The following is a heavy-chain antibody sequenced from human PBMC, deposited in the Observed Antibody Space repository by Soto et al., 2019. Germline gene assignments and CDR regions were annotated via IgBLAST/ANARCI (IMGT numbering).Heavy chain of an antibody. Sequence: EVHLLGSGGGLVQPGGSLRLSCAASGLTFSTYAMSWVRQAPGKGLEWVSSISGNGANTYYTDSVKGRFIISRDNSKKTVFLQMNSLGAEDTSLYYCAKYRQNYYGSGGGYYKAGGDYWGQGTLVTVSS. CDR3: AKYRQNYYGSGGGYYKAGGDY. V-gene: IGHV3-23*01. D-gene: IGHD3-10*01. CDR2: ISGNGANT. J-gene: IGHJ4*02. CDR1: GLTFSTYA.